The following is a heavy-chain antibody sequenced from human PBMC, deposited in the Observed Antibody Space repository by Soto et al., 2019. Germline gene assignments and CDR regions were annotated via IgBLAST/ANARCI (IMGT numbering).Heavy chain of an antibody. CDR1: GGSISTSRYY. J-gene: IGHJ4*02. Sequence: SGTLSLTCSVSGGSISTSRYYWAWLRQPPGKGLEGVGSMCYSGGRDYTPSLRSRVTISVDTSRNEVALKLTSMTDADTALYFCASQETVSGSFYLSPFDSWGRG. CDR3: ASQETVSGSFYLSPFDS. CDR2: MCYSGGR. D-gene: IGHD3-10*01. V-gene: IGHV4-39*01.